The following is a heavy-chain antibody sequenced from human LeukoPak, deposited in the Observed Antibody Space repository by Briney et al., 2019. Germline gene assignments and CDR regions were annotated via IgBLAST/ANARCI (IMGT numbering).Heavy chain of an antibody. J-gene: IGHJ2*01. Sequence: SETLSLTCAVSGGSISSYYWSWIRQPPGKGLEWIGYIYYSGSTNYNPSLKSRVTISVDTSKNQFSLELSSVTAADTAVYYCARELYWWYFDLWGRGTLVTVSS. CDR2: IYYSGST. V-gene: IGHV4-59*01. CDR1: GGSISSYY. CDR3: ARELYWWYFDL. D-gene: IGHD2-8*02.